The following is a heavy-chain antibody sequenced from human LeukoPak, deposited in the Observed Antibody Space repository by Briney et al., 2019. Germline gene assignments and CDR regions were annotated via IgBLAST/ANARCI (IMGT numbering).Heavy chain of an antibody. D-gene: IGHD2-15*01. V-gene: IGHV1-8*01. CDR1: GYTFSSYD. CDR2: MNPNSGNT. J-gene: IGHJ6*02. Sequence: ASVRVFCRASGYTFSSYDINWVRQATGQGLEWMGWMNPNSGNTGYAQKFQGRVTMTRNTSISTAYMELSSLRSEDTAVYYCARDIVVVVPYGMDVWGQGTTVTVSS. CDR3: ARDIVVVVPYGMDV.